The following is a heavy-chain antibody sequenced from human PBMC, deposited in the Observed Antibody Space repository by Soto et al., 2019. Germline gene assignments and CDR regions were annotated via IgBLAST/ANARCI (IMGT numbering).Heavy chain of an antibody. CDR1: GGPISSGGYS. Sequence: QLPLQESGPGLVNPSLTLSLTCAVSGGPISSGGYSWNWIRQSPAQGLEWIGSIYHGGSTYYNPSLQRRVTLSVDRSKNHFSLNVTSVTAADAAVYFCARESRDGYRYFDSWGQGILVTVSS. CDR2: IYHGGST. CDR3: ARESRDGYRYFDS. V-gene: IGHV4-30-2*06. J-gene: IGHJ4*02. D-gene: IGHD5-12*01.